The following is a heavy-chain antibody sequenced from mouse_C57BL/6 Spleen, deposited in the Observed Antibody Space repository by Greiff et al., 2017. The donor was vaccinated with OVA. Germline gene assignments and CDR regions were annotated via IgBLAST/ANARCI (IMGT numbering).Heavy chain of an antibody. CDR3: AGSSGWYFDV. Sequence: EVKLQESGPVLVKPGASVKMSCKASGYTFTDYYMNWVKQSHGKSLEWIGVINPYNGGTSYNQKFKGKATLTVDKSSSTAYMELNSLTSEDSAVYYCAGSSGWYFDVWGTGTTVTVSS. D-gene: IGHD3-2*02. CDR2: INPYNGGT. CDR1: GYTFTDYY. V-gene: IGHV1-19*01. J-gene: IGHJ1*03.